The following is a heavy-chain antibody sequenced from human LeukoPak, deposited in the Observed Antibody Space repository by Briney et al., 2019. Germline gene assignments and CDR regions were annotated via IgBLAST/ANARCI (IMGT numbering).Heavy chain of an antibody. V-gene: IGHV3-21*01. CDR1: GFTFSSYS. Sequence: GGSLRPSCAASGFTFSSYSMNWVRQAPGKGLEWVSSISSSSSYIYYADSVKGRFTISRDNAKNSLYLQMNSLRAEDTAVYYCARDSQWLNFDYWGQGTLVTVSS. CDR2: ISSSSSYI. CDR3: ARDSQWLNFDY. J-gene: IGHJ4*02. D-gene: IGHD6-19*01.